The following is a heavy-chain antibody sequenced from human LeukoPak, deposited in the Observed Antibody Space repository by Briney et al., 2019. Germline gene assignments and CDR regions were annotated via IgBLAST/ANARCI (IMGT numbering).Heavy chain of an antibody. D-gene: IGHD2-2*02. CDR1: GGTFSSYA. CDR2: IIPIFGTA. CDR3: ARDDVVVPAAIEGGDYYYYYMDV. Sequence: GSSVNVSCKASGGTFSSYAISWVRQAPGQGLEWMGGIIPIFGTANYAQKFQGRVTITTDESTSTAYMELSSLRSEDTAVYYCARDDVVVPAAIEGGDYYYYYMDVWGKGTTVTVSS. J-gene: IGHJ6*03. V-gene: IGHV1-69*05.